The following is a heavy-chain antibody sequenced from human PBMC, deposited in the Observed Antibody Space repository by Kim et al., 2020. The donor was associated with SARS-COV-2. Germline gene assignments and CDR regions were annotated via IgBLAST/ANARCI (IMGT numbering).Heavy chain of an antibody. CDR3: AMTTQGKNWFDP. D-gene: IGHD4-4*01. CDR1: GYTFTSYY. J-gene: IGHJ5*02. Sequence: ASVKVSCKASGYTFTSYYMHWVRQAPGQGLEWMGIINPSGGSTSYAQKFQGRVTMTRDTSTSTVYMELSSLRSEDTAVYYCAMTTQGKNWFDPWGQGTLVTVSS. V-gene: IGHV1-46*03. CDR2: INPSGGST.